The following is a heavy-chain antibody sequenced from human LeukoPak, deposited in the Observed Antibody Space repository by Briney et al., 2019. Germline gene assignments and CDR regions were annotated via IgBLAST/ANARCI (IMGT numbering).Heavy chain of an antibody. V-gene: IGHV3-30*18. J-gene: IGHJ4*02. CDR2: ISYDGSNK. Sequence: PGRSLRLSCAASGFTFSSYGMHWVRQAPGKGLEWVAVISYDGSNKYYADSVKGRFTISRDNSKNTLYLQMNSLRAEDTAVYYCAKGGHYGSSGYYIQIDWGQGTLVTVSS. CDR3: AKGGHYGSSGYYIQID. CDR1: GFTFSSYG. D-gene: IGHD3-22*01.